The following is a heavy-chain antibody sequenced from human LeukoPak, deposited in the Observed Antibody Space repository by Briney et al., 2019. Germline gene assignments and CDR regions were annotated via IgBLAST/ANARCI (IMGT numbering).Heavy chain of an antibody. V-gene: IGHV3-23*01. CDR2: ISGSGGST. D-gene: IGHD3-10*01. CDR1: GFTISSYA. Sequence: GGSLRLSCAASGFTISSYAMSWGRQAPAKGLELVSAISGSGGSTYYAEPVKDRFTISRDNSKNTLYLQMNSLRSEDTAVYYCAKSRALLWFGELPETFDPWGQGTLVTVSS. CDR3: AKSRALLWFGELPETFDP. J-gene: IGHJ5*02.